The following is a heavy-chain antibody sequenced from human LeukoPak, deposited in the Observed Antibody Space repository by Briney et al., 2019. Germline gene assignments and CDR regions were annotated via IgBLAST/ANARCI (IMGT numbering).Heavy chain of an antibody. CDR3: AREYAPHTSSWSGDAFDI. CDR2: INPNSGGT. CDR1: GYIFIGYY. Sequence: ASVKVSCKTSGYIFIGYYMHWVRQAPGQGLEWMGWINPNSGGTNYAQKFQGRVTMTRDTSISTAYMELSRLTSDDTAVYYCAREYAPHTSSWSGDAFDIWGQGTLVTVSS. V-gene: IGHV1-2*02. J-gene: IGHJ3*02. D-gene: IGHD6-13*01.